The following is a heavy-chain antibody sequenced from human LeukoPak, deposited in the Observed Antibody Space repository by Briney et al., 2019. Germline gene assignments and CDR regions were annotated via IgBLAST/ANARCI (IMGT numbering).Heavy chain of an antibody. Sequence: ASVKVSCKASGYTFTSYGISWVRQAPGQGLEWMGWISAYNGNTNYAQKLQGRVTMTTDTSTSTAYMELRSLRSDDAAVYYCARPSSGWYWFDPWGQGTLVTVSS. CDR3: ARPSSGWYWFDP. CDR1: GYTFTSYG. CDR2: ISAYNGNT. V-gene: IGHV1-18*01. D-gene: IGHD6-19*01. J-gene: IGHJ5*02.